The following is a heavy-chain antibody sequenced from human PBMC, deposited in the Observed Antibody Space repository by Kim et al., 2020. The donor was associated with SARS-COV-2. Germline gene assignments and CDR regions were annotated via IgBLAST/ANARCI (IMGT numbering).Heavy chain of an antibody. Sequence: SQTLSLTCAISGDSVSSNSAAWNWIRQSPSRGLEWLGRTYYRSKWYNDYAVSVKSRITINPDTSKNQFSLQLNSVTPEDTAVYYCARQEDYKWLRLSSFFDYWGQGTLVTVSS. CDR1: GDSVSSNSAA. CDR2: TYYRSKWYN. CDR3: ARQEDYKWLRLSSFFDY. V-gene: IGHV6-1*01. J-gene: IGHJ4*02. D-gene: IGHD5-12*01.